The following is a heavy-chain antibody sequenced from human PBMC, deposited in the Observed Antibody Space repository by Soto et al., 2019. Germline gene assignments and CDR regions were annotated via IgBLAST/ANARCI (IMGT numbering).Heavy chain of an antibody. D-gene: IGHD4-17*01. CDR3: ARHFFGDTKGAFDF. CDR2: INHSGST. CDR1: GGSLSSSD. Sequence: ARAVCGGSLSSSDFSGTRKRPRKRVERLGEINHSGSTNYNPSLKRRVTISVETSKNQCSLKLSSVTAADTAVYYCARHFFGDTKGAFDFLRKRTMVTVSS. J-gene: IGHJ3*01. V-gene: IGHV4-34*01.